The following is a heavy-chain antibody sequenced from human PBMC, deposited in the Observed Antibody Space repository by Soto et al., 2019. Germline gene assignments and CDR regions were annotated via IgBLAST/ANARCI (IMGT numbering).Heavy chain of an antibody. J-gene: IGHJ6*02. CDR1: GFTFSNAW. D-gene: IGHD3-3*01. CDR3: TTAWIFGVVISYYGMDV. V-gene: IGHV3-15*01. Sequence: GGSLRLSCAASGFTFSNAWMSWVRQAPGKGPEWVGRIKSKTDGGTTDYAAPVKGRFTISRDDSKNTLYLQMNSLKTEDTAVYYCTTAWIFGVVISYYGMDVWGQGTTVTVSS. CDR2: IKSKTDGGTT.